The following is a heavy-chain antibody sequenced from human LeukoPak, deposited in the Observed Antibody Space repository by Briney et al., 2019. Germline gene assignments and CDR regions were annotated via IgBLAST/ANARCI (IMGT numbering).Heavy chain of an antibody. V-gene: IGHV1-69*05. CDR3: ARGGKGIFLTHPYYMDV. CDR1: AGTFSIDT. Sequence: SVKVSCKASAGTFSIDTISWLRQAPGQGLEWMGGIIPIFGTTNYAQKFQGRVTITTDESTRTAYMELSSLRSEDTAVYYCARGGKGIFLTHPYYMDVWGKGTTVTVSS. D-gene: IGHD3-9*01. J-gene: IGHJ6*03. CDR2: IIPIFGTT.